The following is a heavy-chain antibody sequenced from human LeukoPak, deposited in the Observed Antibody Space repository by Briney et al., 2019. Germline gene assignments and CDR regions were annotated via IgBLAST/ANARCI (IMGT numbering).Heavy chain of an antibody. D-gene: IGHD2-15*01. V-gene: IGHV3-30*04. J-gene: IGHJ4*02. CDR1: GFTFISYA. Sequence: PGRSLRLSCAASGFTFISYAMHWVRQAPGKGLEWVAVIAYDGSNIYYTDAVKGRFTISRDNSKNTLYLQMNNLRAEDTAVYYCSRDCYRDVGSGVSHTRDYFDHWGQGTLVTVSS. CDR3: SRDCYRDVGSGVSHTRDYFDH. CDR2: IAYDGSNI.